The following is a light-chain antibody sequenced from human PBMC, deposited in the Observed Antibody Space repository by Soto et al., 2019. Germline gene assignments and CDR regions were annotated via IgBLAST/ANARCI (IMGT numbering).Light chain of an antibody. CDR3: QQSYSTPRT. CDR2: GAS. Sequence: DIQMTQSPSSLSASVADRVTITCRASQSINSYLNWYQQKPGKAPKLLIYGASSLQGGVPSRFSGSGSGTDFTLTISSLQPEDFTTYYCQQSYSTPRTFGQGTKVEIK. V-gene: IGKV1-39*01. J-gene: IGKJ1*01. CDR1: QSINSY.